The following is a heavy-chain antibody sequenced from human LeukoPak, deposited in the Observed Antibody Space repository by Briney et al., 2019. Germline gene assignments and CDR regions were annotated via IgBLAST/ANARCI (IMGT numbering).Heavy chain of an antibody. CDR2: IRYDGSNK. CDR3: AARGYSYGYVDY. J-gene: IGHJ4*02. CDR1: GFTFNSYG. V-gene: IGHV3-30*02. D-gene: IGHD5-18*01. Sequence: GGSLRLSCAASGFTFNSYGMHWVRQAPGKGLEWVAFIRYDGSNKHYADSVKGRFTISRDNSKNKLYLQMNSLRSEDTAVYYCAARGYSYGYVDYWGQGTLVTVSS.